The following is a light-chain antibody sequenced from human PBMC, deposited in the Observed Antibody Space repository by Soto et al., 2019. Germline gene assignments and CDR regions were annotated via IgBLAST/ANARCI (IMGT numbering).Light chain of an antibody. CDR3: QQYDNCPRT. CDR2: DAS. J-gene: IGKJ1*01. V-gene: IGKV3-15*01. Sequence: EIVMTQSPATLSVSPGETATLSCRASQSISTNLAWYQQKPGQAPRLLMYDASIRAAGVPARFSGSGSGTDFTLTISSLQSEDSAVYYCQQYDNCPRTFGQGTKVDI. CDR1: QSISTN.